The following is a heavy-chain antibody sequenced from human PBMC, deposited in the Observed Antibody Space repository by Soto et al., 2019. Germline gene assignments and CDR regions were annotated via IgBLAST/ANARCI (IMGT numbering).Heavy chain of an antibody. D-gene: IGHD1-1*01. CDR1: GYTFTSYD. V-gene: IGHV1-8*01. J-gene: IGHJ6*02. CDR2: MNPNSGNT. Sequence: QVQLVQSGAEVKKPGASVKVSCKASGYTFTSYDINWVRQATGQGLEWMGWMNPNSGNTGYAQKFQGRVTMTRNTSISTAYMELRSLRSEDTAVYYCASSLERAYYYYYGMYVWGQGTTVTVSS. CDR3: ASSLERAYYYYYGMYV.